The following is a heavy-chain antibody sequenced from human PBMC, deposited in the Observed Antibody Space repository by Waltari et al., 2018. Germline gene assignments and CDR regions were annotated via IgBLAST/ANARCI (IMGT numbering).Heavy chain of an antibody. Sequence: EVQLVESGGGLVKPGGSLRLSCAASGFTFSSYSMTWVRPAPGKGLEWVSSISSSSSYIYYADSVKGRFTISRDNAKNSLYLQMNSLRAEDTAVYYCARLDPIVATITRDYWGQGTLVTVSS. V-gene: IGHV3-21*01. CDR3: ARLDPIVATITRDY. CDR2: ISSSSSYI. D-gene: IGHD5-12*01. CDR1: GFTFSSYS. J-gene: IGHJ4*02.